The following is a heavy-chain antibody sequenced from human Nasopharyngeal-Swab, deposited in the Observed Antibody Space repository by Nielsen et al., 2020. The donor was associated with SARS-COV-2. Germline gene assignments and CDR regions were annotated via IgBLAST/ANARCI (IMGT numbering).Heavy chain of an antibody. Sequence: GESLKISCAASGFTFSSYAMHWVRQAPGKGLEWVAVISYDGSNKYYADSVEGRFTISRDNSKNTLYLQMNSLRAEDTAVYYCARDWAHYYGSGALLLWWFDPWGQGTLVTVSS. CDR2: ISYDGSNK. J-gene: IGHJ5*02. D-gene: IGHD3-10*01. CDR1: GFTFSSYA. CDR3: ARDWAHYYGSGALLLWWFDP. V-gene: IGHV3-30-3*01.